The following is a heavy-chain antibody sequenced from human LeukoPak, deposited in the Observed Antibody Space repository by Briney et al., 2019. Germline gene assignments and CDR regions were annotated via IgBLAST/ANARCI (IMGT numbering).Heavy chain of an antibody. Sequence: SETLSLTCTVSGGSISSYYWSWIRQPPGKGLEWIGYIYYSGSTNYNPSLKSRVTISVDTSKNQFSLKLSSVTAADTAVYYCAGLERVVTAGYNLFDPWGQGTLVTVSS. CDR2: IYYSGST. CDR3: AGLERVVTAGYNLFDP. D-gene: IGHD2-21*02. V-gene: IGHV4-59*01. CDR1: GGSISSYY. J-gene: IGHJ5*02.